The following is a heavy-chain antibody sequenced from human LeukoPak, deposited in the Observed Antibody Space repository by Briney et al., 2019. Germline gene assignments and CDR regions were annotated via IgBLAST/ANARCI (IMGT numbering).Heavy chain of an antibody. V-gene: IGHV4-39*01. CDR3: ARGASYSSGWYQDPLEY. J-gene: IGHJ4*02. CDR1: GGSISSSYY. Sequence: SETLSLTCAVSGGSISSSYYWGWIRQPPGKGLEWIGSIYYSGSTYYNPSLKSRVTISVDTSKNQFSLKLSSVTAADTAVYYCARGASYSSGWYQDPLEYWGQGTLVTVSS. CDR2: IYYSGST. D-gene: IGHD6-19*01.